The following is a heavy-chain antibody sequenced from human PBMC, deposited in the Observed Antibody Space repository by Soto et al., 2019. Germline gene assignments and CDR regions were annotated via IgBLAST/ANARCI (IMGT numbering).Heavy chain of an antibody. CDR3: VRDQGYCRGGSLNALGMDA. J-gene: IGHJ6*02. D-gene: IGHD2-15*01. CDR2: MWYDGTKR. V-gene: IGHV3-33*01. Sequence: LRLSCATSGFNFSTYGLHWVRQAPGKGLEWVAVMWYDGTKRYYADSLKRRFTISRDNSKNTLNLQMNSLRAEDTAAYYCVRDQGYCRGGSLNALGMDAWGQGTTVTVSS. CDR1: GFNFSTYG.